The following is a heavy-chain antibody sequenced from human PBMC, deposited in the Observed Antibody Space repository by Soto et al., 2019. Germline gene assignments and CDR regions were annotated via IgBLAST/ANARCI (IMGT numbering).Heavy chain of an antibody. CDR1: GFTFSSYW. CDR3: ARARIVVVPAANDYYYYYMDV. CDR2: IKQDGSEK. D-gene: IGHD2-2*01. Sequence: GGSLRLSCAASGFTFSSYWMSWVRQAPGKGLEWVANIKQDGSEKYYVDSVKGRFTISRDNAKNSLYLQMNSLRAVDTAVYYCARARIVVVPAANDYYYYYMDVWGKGTTVTVSS. V-gene: IGHV3-7*01. J-gene: IGHJ6*03.